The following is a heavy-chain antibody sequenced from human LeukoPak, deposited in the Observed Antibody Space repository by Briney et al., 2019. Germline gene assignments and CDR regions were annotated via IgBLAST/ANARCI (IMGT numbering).Heavy chain of an antibody. CDR2: INHSGST. Sequence: SETLSLTCTVSGGSISSSSYYWGWIRQPPGKGLEWIGEINHSGSTNYNPSLKSRVTISVDTSKNQFSLKLSSVTAADTAVYYCARSSSYYGSGSYWVPPILSDGYYYYGMDVWGQGTTVTVSS. CDR1: GGSISSSSYY. CDR3: ARSSSYYGSGSYWVPPILSDGYYYYGMDV. J-gene: IGHJ6*02. D-gene: IGHD3-10*01. V-gene: IGHV4-39*07.